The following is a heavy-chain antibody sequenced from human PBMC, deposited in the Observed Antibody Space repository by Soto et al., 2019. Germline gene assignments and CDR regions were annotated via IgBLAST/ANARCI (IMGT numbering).Heavy chain of an antibody. CDR2: INPNSGGT. CDR3: ARDLGYCISTSCYVGSLDY. J-gene: IGHJ4*02. D-gene: IGHD2-2*01. V-gene: IGHV1-2*04. CDR1: GYTFTGYY. Sequence: ASVKVSCKASGYTFTGYYMHWVRQAPGQGLEWMGWINPNSGGTNYAQKFQGWVTMTRDTSISTAYMELSRLRSDDTAVYYCARDLGYCISTSCYVGSLDYWGQGTLVTVSS.